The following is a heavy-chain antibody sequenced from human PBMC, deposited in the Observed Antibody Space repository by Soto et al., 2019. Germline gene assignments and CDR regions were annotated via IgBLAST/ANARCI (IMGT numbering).Heavy chain of an antibody. J-gene: IGHJ6*02. CDR3: ARGELYSYGSFYSYYGMDV. Sequence: QVQLVQSGAEVKKPGASVKVSCEASGYTFTSYGISWVRQAPGQGLEWMGWISAYNGNTNYAQKLQGRVTMTTDTSTSTASMELRSLRSDDTAVYYGARGELYSYGSFYSYYGMDVWGQGTTVTVSS. CDR2: ISAYNGNT. D-gene: IGHD5-18*01. CDR1: GYTFTSYG. V-gene: IGHV1-18*01.